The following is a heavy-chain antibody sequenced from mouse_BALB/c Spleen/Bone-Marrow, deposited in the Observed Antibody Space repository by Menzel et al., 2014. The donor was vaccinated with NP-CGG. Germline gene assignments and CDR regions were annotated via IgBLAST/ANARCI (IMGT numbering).Heavy chain of an antibody. CDR1: GFTFSDYY. Sequence: EVKLVESGGGLVKPGGSLKLSCAASGFTFSDYYMYWVRQTPEKRLEWVAIISDGGSYTYYPDSVKGRFTISRDNAKNNLYLQMSSLKSDDTAMYYCARDRAYYRYDGYYYAMDYWGQGTSVTVSS. D-gene: IGHD2-14*01. V-gene: IGHV5-4*02. J-gene: IGHJ4*01. CDR3: ARDRAYYRYDGYYYAMDY. CDR2: ISDGGSYT.